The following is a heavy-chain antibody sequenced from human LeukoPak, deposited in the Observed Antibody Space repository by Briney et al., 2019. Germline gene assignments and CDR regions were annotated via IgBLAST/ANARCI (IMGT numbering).Heavy chain of an antibody. J-gene: IGHJ5*01. CDR3: AKDQSRVGASDPFDS. Sequence: QPGGSLRLSCAASGLTFTNCAMTWVPQAPGEGLEWVLSISGSGASTYYSDSVKGRFTISRDNSKNTVYLQMNGLSVEDTAVYYCAKDQSRVGASDPFDSWGQGTLVTVSS. V-gene: IGHV3-23*01. CDR2: ISGSGAST. CDR1: GLTFTNCA. D-gene: IGHD1-26*01.